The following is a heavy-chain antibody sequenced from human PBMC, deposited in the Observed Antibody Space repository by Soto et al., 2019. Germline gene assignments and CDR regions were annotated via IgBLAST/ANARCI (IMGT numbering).Heavy chain of an antibody. D-gene: IGHD2-15*01. Sequence: GGSLRLSCAASGFTFSSYSMNWVRQAPGKGLEWVSSISSSSSYIYYADSVKGRFTISRDNAKNSLYLQMNSLRAEDTAVYYCARDRVPGYCSGGSCYDLDYRGQGTLVTVSS. CDR1: GFTFSSYS. V-gene: IGHV3-21*01. CDR3: ARDRVPGYCSGGSCYDLDY. J-gene: IGHJ4*02. CDR2: ISSSSSYI.